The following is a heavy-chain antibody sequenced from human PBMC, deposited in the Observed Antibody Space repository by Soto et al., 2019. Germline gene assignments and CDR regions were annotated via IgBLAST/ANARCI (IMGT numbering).Heavy chain of an antibody. CDR3: AAWGYRFDGFDY. CDR1: GGSISSYY. D-gene: IGHD3-16*01. J-gene: IGHJ4*02. CDR2: IYYSGST. Sequence: SETLRLTCTVSGGSISSYYWRWIRQPPGKGLEWIGYIYYSGSTNYNPSLKSRVTISVDTSKNQFSLKLSSVTAADTAVYYCAAWGYRFDGFDYWGQGTLVTVSS. V-gene: IGHV4-59*01.